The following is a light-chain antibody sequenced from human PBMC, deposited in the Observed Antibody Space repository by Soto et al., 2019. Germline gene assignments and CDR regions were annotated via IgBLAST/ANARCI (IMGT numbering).Light chain of an antibody. CDR1: KLGDKY. J-gene: IGLJ1*01. CDR3: QAWDSSTPYV. CDR2: QDS. Sequence: SYELTQPPSVSVSPGQTASITSSGDKLGDKYACWYQQKPGQSPVVVIYQDSKRPSGIPDRFSGSNSGNTATLTISGTQAMDEADYYCQAWDSSTPYVFGTGTQLTVL. V-gene: IGLV3-1*01.